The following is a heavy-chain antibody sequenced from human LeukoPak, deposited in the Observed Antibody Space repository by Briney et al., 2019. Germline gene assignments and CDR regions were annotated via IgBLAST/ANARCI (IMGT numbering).Heavy chain of an antibody. Sequence: SETLSLTCTVSGDSIGSYHWSWIRQPAGKGLEWIGRAHTIGTTRYNPSLEGRVSMSVDTSKNHLSLSLRSVTAADTAVYYCARDPSCGSSRCADDAFDIWGQGTMVIVSS. CDR3: ARDPSCGSSRCADDAFDI. CDR2: AHTIGTT. J-gene: IGHJ3*02. CDR1: GDSIGSYH. V-gene: IGHV4-4*07. D-gene: IGHD2-15*01.